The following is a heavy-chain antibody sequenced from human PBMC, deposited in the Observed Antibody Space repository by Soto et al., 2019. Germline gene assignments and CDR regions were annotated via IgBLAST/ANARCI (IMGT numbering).Heavy chain of an antibody. J-gene: IGHJ4*02. CDR2: IIPILRMA. Sequence: QVQLVQSGAEVKMPGSSVKVSCTASGGTFTSYTFSWVRQVPGQGLEWMGRIIPILRMADFAQKFQGRVTINADESXSXVXXXXSXLRSEDTAVYYCATSYGSGSAHFDYWGQGTLVTVS. CDR1: GGTFTSYT. D-gene: IGHD3-10*01. CDR3: ATSYGSGSAHFDY. V-gene: IGHV1-69*02.